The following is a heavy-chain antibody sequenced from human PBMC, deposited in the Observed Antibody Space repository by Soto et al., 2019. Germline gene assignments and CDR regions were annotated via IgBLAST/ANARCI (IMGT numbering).Heavy chain of an antibody. CDR2: FIAMLGTP. D-gene: IGHD5-18*01. CDR1: GGTFGSHG. Sequence: QVQLVQSGAEVKKPGSSVKVSCKASGGTFGSHGVAWVRQAPGQGLEWMGGFIAMLGTPTYAKKVQGRATITEDESLSSWYWELRSLSSEAPAVSFCARGAMAKFAYWGRGPVVTAPS. V-gene: IGHV1-69*01. J-gene: IGHJ4*02. CDR3: ARGAMAKFAY.